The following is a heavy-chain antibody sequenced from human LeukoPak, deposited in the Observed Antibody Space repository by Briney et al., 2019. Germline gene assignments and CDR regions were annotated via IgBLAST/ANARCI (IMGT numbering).Heavy chain of an antibody. V-gene: IGHV1-18*01. Sequence: ASVKVSCKASGYTFTSYGISWVRQAPGQGLEWMGWISAYNGNTNYAQKLQGGVTMTTDTSTSTAYMELRSLRSDDTAVYYCARDDQYYDILTGYQTYPDYWGQGTLVTVSS. CDR3: ARDDQYYDILTGYQTYPDY. J-gene: IGHJ4*02. CDR1: GYTFTSYG. D-gene: IGHD3-9*01. CDR2: ISAYNGNT.